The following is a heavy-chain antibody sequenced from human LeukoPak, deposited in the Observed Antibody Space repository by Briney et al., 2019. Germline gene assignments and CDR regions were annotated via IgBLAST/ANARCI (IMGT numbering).Heavy chain of an antibody. CDR2: IYHSGST. Sequence: SETLSLTCTVSGGSISSGGYYWSWIRQPPGKGLEWIGYIYHSGSTYYNPSLKSRVTISVDRSKNQFSLKLSSVTAADTAVYYCARVWSNYEVSDYWGQGTLVTVSS. CDR1: GGSISSGGYY. D-gene: IGHD4-11*01. J-gene: IGHJ4*02. CDR3: ARVWSNYEVSDY. V-gene: IGHV4-30-2*01.